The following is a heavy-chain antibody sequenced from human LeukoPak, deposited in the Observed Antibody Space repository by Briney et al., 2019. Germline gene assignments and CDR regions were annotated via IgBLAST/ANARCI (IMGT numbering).Heavy chain of an antibody. J-gene: IGHJ4*02. V-gene: IGHV4-38-2*02. CDR3: AREQQLFDY. CDR2: IYHSGST. D-gene: IGHD6-13*01. CDR1: GYSISSGYY. Sequence: PSETLSLTCAVSGYSISSGYYWGWIQQPPGKGLEWIGSIYHSGSTYYNPSLKSRVTISVDTSKNQFSLKLSSVTAADTAVYYCAREQQLFDYWGQGTLVTVSS.